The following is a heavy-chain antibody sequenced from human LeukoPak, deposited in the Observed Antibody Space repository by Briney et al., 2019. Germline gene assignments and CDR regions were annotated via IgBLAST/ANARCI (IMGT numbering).Heavy chain of an antibody. CDR3: ARSKPRYSGYDFDFDY. D-gene: IGHD5-12*01. J-gene: IGHJ4*02. V-gene: IGHV3-11*01. CDR1: GFTFSDYY. Sequence: GGSLRLSCAASGFTFSDYYMSWIRQAPGKGLEWVSYISSSGSTINYADSVKGRFTISRDNAKNSLYLQMNSLRAEDTAVYYCARSKPRYSGYDFDFDYWGQGTLVTVSS. CDR2: ISSSGSTI.